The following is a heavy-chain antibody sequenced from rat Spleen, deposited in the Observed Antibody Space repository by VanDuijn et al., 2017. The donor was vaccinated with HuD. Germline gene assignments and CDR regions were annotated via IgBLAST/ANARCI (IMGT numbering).Heavy chain of an antibody. CDR2: FSYDGIST. Sequence: EVQLVESGGGLVQPGGSLKLSCAASGFTFNNYGMAWVRQAPTKGLEWVATFSYDGISTYYRDSVRGRFTISSDDAKTTLYLQMDSLRSEDTATYYCATDNYWGQGVMVTVSS. CDR1: GFTFNNYG. D-gene: IGHD1-10*01. V-gene: IGHV5-29*01. CDR3: ATDNY. J-gene: IGHJ2*01.